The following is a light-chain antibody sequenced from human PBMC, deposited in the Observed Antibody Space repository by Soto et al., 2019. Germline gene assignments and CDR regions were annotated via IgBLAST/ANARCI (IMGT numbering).Light chain of an antibody. CDR2: EVT. CDR1: RSDVGSYNY. J-gene: IGLJ3*02. Sequence: QAVVSQPASVAGSPGQSITISCTGTRSDVGSYNYVSWYQQHPGKAPKLMIYEVTNRPSGVSNRFSGSKSGNTASLTISGLQAEDEADYYCNSYTSTSSWVFGGGTKLTVL. CDR3: NSYTSTSSWV. V-gene: IGLV2-14*01.